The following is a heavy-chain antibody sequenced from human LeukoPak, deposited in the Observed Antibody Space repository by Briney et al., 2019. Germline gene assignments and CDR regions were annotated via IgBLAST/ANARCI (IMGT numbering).Heavy chain of an antibody. V-gene: IGHV1-2*02. Sequence: GASVKVSCKASGYTFTGYYMHWVRQAPGQGLEWMGWINPNSGGTNYAQKFQGRVTMTRDTSISTAYMELSRLRSDDTAVYYCAVIRYFDWLDAFDIWGQGTMVTVSS. CDR3: AVIRYFDWLDAFDI. D-gene: IGHD3-9*01. CDR1: GYTFTGYY. J-gene: IGHJ3*02. CDR2: INPNSGGT.